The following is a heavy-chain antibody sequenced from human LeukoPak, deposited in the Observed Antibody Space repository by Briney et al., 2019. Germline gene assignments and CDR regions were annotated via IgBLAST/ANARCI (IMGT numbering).Heavy chain of an antibody. CDR1: GFTFSSYA. D-gene: IGHD3-22*01. CDR2: ISGSGGST. V-gene: IGHV3-23*01. J-gene: IGHJ4*02. Sequence: GGPLRLSCAASGFTFSSYAMSWVRQAPGKGLEWVSAISGSGGSTYYADSVKGRFTISRDNSKNTLYLQMNSLRAEDTAVYYCAKGSYDSSGYYPKSLDYWGQGTLVTVSS. CDR3: AKGSYDSSGYYPKSLDY.